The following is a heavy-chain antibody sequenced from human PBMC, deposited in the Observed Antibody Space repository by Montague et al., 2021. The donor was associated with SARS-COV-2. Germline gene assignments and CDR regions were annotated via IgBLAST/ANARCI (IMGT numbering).Heavy chain of an antibody. CDR1: GFTFNNYW. Sequence: SRSLSCAASGFTFNNYWFHWVRQAPGKGLEWVSPMSGGGVSRDYADSVKGRFTISRDTSKNTLYLQMNSLRVEDTAVYYCAKDTATIRIAVDRMDVWGQGTTVIVSS. D-gene: IGHD6-19*01. CDR3: AKDTATIRIAVDRMDV. V-gene: IGHV3-23*01. J-gene: IGHJ6*02. CDR2: MSGGGVSR.